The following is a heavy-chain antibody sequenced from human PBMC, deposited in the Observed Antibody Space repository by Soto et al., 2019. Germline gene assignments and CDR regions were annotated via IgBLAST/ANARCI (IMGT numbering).Heavy chain of an antibody. CDR1: GVSISSYF. V-gene: IGHV4-59*01. J-gene: IGHJ4*02. CDR2: TYHRGST. CDR3: ARIGGYHGPLDY. Sequence: SETLSLTCSVSGVSISSYFWRWVRQAPGRGLEWIGYTYHRGSTNYSPSLKSRVAISLDTSENQFSLKVNSVTAADTAVYYCARIGGYHGPLDYWGQGTPVTVSS. D-gene: IGHD6-25*01.